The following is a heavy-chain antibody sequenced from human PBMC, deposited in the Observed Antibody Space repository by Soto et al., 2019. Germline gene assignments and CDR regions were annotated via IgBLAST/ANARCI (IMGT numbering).Heavy chain of an antibody. CDR2: TYYRSKWYN. J-gene: IGHJ4*03. CDR3: ARDLPYYVSSDSYLGY. D-gene: IGHD3-16*01. V-gene: IGHV6-1*01. Sequence: SQTLSLTCAISGDSVSDNSASWNLIRKSPSRGLEWLGRTYYRSKWYNDYAVSVKSRITVTPDTSKNQFSLHLNSVTPQDTAVYYCARDLPYYVSSDSYLGYWGKRALGTVYS. CDR1: GDSVSDNSAS.